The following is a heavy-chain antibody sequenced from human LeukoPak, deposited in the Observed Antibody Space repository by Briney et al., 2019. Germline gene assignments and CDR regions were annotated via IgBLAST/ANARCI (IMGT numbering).Heavy chain of an antibody. J-gene: IGHJ4*02. D-gene: IGHD5-24*01. Sequence: GASVKVSCKASGYNFTSYYMHWVRQAPGQGLEWMGIINPSGGSTSYAQKFQGRVTMTRDTSTSTVYMELSSLRSEDTAVYYCARDRRRDGYNWPSGFDYWGQGTLVTVSS. V-gene: IGHV1-46*01. CDR1: GYNFTSYY. CDR3: ARDRRRDGYNWPSGFDY. CDR2: INPSGGST.